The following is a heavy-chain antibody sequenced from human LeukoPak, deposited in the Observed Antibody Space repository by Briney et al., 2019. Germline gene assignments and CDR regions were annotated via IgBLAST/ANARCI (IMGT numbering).Heavy chain of an antibody. D-gene: IGHD6-13*01. CDR1: GGSISSYS. CDR3: ARAPAGSSKYEY. Sequence: SETLSLTCSVSGGSISSYSWTWIRQPAGKGLEWIGRIYATGSTNFNPSLRSRVTMSVDTSKSQFSLNLSSVTAADTAVYYCARAPAGSSKYEYWGQGILVTVSS. CDR2: IYATGST. V-gene: IGHV4-4*07. J-gene: IGHJ4*02.